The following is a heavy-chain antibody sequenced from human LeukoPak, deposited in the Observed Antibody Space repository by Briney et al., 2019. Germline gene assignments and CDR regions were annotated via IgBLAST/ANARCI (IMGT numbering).Heavy chain of an antibody. J-gene: IGHJ4*02. V-gene: IGHV1-2*04. CDR1: GYTFTGYY. D-gene: IGHD2-15*01. CDR3: AVRYCSGGSCYSLGY. CDR2: INPNSGGT. Sequence: GASVKVSCKASGYTFTGYYMHWVRQAPGQGLEWMGWINPNSGGTNYAQKFQGWVTMTRDTSISTAYMELGRLRSDDTAVYYCAVRYCSGGSCYSLGYWGQGTLVTVSS.